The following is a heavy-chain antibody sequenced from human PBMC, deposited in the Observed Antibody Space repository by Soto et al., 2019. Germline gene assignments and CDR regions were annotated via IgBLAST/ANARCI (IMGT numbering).Heavy chain of an antibody. J-gene: IGHJ6*02. CDR2: IIPIFGTA. Sequence: ETSVKFSCRASGGTFSSYAISWVRQAPGQGLEWMGGIIPIFGTANYAQKFQGRVTITADESTSTAYMELSSLRSEDTAVYYCARDDGYNLNYYYGMDVWGQGTTVTVSS. CDR3: ARDDGYNLNYYYGMDV. D-gene: IGHD5-12*01. CDR1: GGTFSSYA. V-gene: IGHV1-69*13.